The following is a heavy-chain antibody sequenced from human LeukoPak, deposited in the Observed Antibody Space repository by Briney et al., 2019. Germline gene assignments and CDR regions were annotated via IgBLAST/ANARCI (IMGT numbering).Heavy chain of an antibody. J-gene: IGHJ4*02. CDR3: AREEGGSGYSYADGGPFDY. V-gene: IGHV3-73*01. CDR1: GLTFSDSA. D-gene: IGHD5-18*01. CDR2: IRTKTNIYAT. Sequence: GGSLRLSCAASGLTFSDSAVHWVRQAPGKGLEWVGRIRTKTNIYATAFAASVKGRFTISRDDSNNTAYLQMNSLRAEDTAVYYCAREEGGSGYSYADGGPFDYWGQGTLVTVSS.